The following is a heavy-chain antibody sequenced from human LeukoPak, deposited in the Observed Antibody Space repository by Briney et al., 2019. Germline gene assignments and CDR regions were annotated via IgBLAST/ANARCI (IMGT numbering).Heavy chain of an antibody. CDR3: ARERIGTGIVLGKDYYYMDV. V-gene: IGHV4-39*07. D-gene: IGHD3-16*01. CDR2: IYYSGST. J-gene: IGHJ6*03. CDR1: GGSISSSSYY. Sequence: SETLSLTCTVSGGSISSSSYYWGWIRQPPGKGLEWIGSIYYSGSTYYNPSLKSRVTISVDTSKNQFSLKLSSVTAADTAMYYCARERIGTGIVLGKDYYYMDVWGKGTTVTVSS.